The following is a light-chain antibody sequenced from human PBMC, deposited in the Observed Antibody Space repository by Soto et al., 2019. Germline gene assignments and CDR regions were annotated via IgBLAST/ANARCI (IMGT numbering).Light chain of an antibody. CDR2: GAS. CDR3: QQYGSSPLGT. V-gene: IGKV3-20*01. Sequence: EVVLTQSPGTLSLSPGERATLSCRASQSVSSSYLAWYQQKPGQAPRLLIYGASSRATGIPDRFSGSGSGTDFPLTISILEPEDFAVYYCQQYGSSPLGTFGQGTKLEIK. CDR1: QSVSSSY. J-gene: IGKJ2*02.